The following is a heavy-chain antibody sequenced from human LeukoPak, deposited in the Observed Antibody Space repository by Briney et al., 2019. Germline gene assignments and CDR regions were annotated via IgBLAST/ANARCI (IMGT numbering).Heavy chain of an antibody. CDR1: GFTFSNAW. V-gene: IGHV3-15*07. J-gene: IGHJ4*02. CDR3: STTYYYDSSEGY. CDR2: IKSKTDGGTT. Sequence: GGSLRLSCAASGFTFSNAWMNWVRQAPGKGLEWVGRIKSKTDGGTTDYAAPVKGKFTISRDDSKNTLYLQMNSLKTEDTAVYYCSTTYYYDSSEGYWGQGTLVTVSS. D-gene: IGHD3-22*01.